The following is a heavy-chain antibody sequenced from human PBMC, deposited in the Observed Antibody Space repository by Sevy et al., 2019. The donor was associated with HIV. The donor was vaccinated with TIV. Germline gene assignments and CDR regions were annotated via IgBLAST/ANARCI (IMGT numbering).Heavy chain of an antibody. D-gene: IGHD1-26*01. V-gene: IGHV3-15*01. CDR1: GFTFTNAW. Sequence: GGSLRLSCAASGFTFTNAWMSGVRQAPRKGLEWVGRIKSKTEAATRDFAAPVKGRFAISRDDSKNTLYLQMDSLKTEDTGVYYCTAGVGASDFDYWGQGILVTVSS. CDR3: TAGVGASDFDY. J-gene: IGHJ4*02. CDR2: IKSKTEAATR.